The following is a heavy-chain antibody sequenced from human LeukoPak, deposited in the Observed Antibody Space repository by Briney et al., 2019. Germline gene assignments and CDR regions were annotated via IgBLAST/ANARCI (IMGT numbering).Heavy chain of an antibody. CDR2: IYYSGST. CDR1: GGSISSSSYY. V-gene: IGHV4-39*07. Sequence: PSETLSLTCTVSGGSISSSSYYWGWIRQPPGKGLEWIGSIYYSGSTYYNPSLKSRVTISVDTSKNQFSLKLSSVTAADTAVYYCARGDSGYDWSPRGDYYYMDVWGKGTTVTISS. D-gene: IGHD5-12*01. J-gene: IGHJ6*03. CDR3: ARGDSGYDWSPRGDYYYMDV.